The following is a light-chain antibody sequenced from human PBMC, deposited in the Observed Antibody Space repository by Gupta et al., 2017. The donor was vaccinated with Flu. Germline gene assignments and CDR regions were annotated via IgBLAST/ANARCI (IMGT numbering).Light chain of an antibody. Sequence: DIVMTQTPLSLSVTPGQPASISCKSSQSLLSSNGQTYLYWYLQKPGQPPQLLIFELSKRFSGVSDRFSGSGSGTYFTLKISLVEAEDVGLYYCMQGIERPFTFGGGTEVEIK. CDR2: ELS. CDR3: MQGIERPFT. J-gene: IGKJ4*01. V-gene: IGKV2D-29*01. CDR1: QSLLSSNGQTY.